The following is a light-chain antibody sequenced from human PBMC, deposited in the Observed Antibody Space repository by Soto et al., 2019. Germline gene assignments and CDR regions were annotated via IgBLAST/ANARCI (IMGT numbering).Light chain of an antibody. CDR2: GSF. CDR3: QQCSSWPT. CDR1: QSVDNN. J-gene: IGKJ5*01. V-gene: IGKV3-15*01. Sequence: DIVLPQSPVTLSASPGESATLSCRASQSVDNNVAWYQQKPGQAPRLLIVGSFARATGIPARFSGSGSGSEFTLTISSLEPEDFAVYYCQQCSSWPTFGQGTLLEIK.